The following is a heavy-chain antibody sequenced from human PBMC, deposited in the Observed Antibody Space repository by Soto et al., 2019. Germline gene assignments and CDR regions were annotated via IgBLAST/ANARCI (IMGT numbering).Heavy chain of an antibody. V-gene: IGHV4-59*01. CDR3: AGTKNRGASSAY. J-gene: IGHJ4*02. Sequence: PSVMLSQTRSSVGVTIRSYLCSRISQPPGKGLEWIGCTYYTADTKYSPSLESRATISADPSKKQFSLRLSPVTAADTALYYCAGTKNRGASSAYWGPG. CDR2: TYYTADT. D-gene: IGHD1-26*01. CDR1: GVTIRSYL.